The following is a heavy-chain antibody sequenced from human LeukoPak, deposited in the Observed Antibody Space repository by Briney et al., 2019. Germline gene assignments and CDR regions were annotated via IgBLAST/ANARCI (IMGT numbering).Heavy chain of an antibody. CDR1: GGTFSSYT. CDR3: ARGDYGDYVWAFDI. D-gene: IGHD4-17*01. CDR2: IIPILGIA. Sequence: SVKVSCKASGGTFSSYTISWVRQAPGQGLEWMGGIIPILGIANYAQKFQGRVTITADKSTSTAYMELSSLRSEDTAVYYCARGDYGDYVWAFDIWGQGTMVTVSS. J-gene: IGHJ3*02. V-gene: IGHV1-69*10.